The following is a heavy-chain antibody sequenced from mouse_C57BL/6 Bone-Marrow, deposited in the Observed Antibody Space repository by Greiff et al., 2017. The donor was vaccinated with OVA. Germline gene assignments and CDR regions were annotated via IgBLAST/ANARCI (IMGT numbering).Heavy chain of an antibody. J-gene: IGHJ2*01. CDR2: INPGSGGT. V-gene: IGHV1-54*01. Sequence: VQLQQSGAELVRPGTSVKVSCKASGYAFTNYLIEWVKQRPGQGLEWIGVINPGSGGTNYNEKFKGKATLTADKSSSTAYMQLSSLTSEDSAVYFCERFFDYWGQGTTLTVSS. CDR3: ERFFDY. CDR1: GYAFTNYL.